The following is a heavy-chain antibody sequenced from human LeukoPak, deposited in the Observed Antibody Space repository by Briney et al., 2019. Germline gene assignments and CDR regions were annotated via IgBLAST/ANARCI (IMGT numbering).Heavy chain of an antibody. D-gene: IGHD3-10*01. V-gene: IGHV1-8*03. CDR1: GYTFTSYD. Sequence: ASVKVSCKASGYTFTSYDINWVRQATGQGLEWMGWMNPNSGNTGYAQKFQGRVTITRNTSISTAYMELSSLRSEDTAVYYCASPTPVRGVISFGAFDIWGQGTMVTVSS. CDR2: MNPNSGNT. J-gene: IGHJ3*02. CDR3: ASPTPVRGVISFGAFDI.